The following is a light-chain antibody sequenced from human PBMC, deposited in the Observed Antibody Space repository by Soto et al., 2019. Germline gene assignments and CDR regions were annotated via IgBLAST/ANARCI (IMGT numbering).Light chain of an antibody. CDR2: LAS. CDR3: KHSYNTPIT. Sequence: DIQMTQSPSSLSASVGDRVTITCRASRIIDTYVDWYQQKPGKAPDLLIYLASTLQVGVPSRFSGSGSGTDFTLTISGLQPEYFATYYCKHSYNTPITFGQGTRLDIK. J-gene: IGKJ5*01. CDR1: RIIDTY. V-gene: IGKV1-39*01.